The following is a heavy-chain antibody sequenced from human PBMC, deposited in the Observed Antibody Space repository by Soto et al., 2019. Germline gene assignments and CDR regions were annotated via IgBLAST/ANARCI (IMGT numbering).Heavy chain of an antibody. CDR2: MNPNSGNT. CDR1: GYTFINYD. V-gene: IGHV1-8*01. J-gene: IGHJ5*02. Sequence: ASVKVSCKASGYTFINYDINWVRQAPGQGLEWVGWMNPNSGNTGYAQNFQGRVTMTGNTSISSVYMELSSLTSEDTAVYYCARRRGSNGWFDLWGQGTLVTVSS. CDR3: ARRRGSNGWFDL. D-gene: IGHD2-8*01.